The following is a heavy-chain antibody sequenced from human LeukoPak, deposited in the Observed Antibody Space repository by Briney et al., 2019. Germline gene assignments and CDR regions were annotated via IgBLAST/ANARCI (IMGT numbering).Heavy chain of an antibody. D-gene: IGHD1-26*01. J-gene: IGHJ3*02. CDR3: AIVGGEGAFDI. Sequence: GGSLRLSCAASGFTFSGSAMHWVRQASGKGLEWVGRIRSKANSYATAYAASVKGRFTISRDDSKNSLYLQMNSLKTEDTAVYYCAIVGGEGAFDIWGQGTMVTVSS. CDR2: IRSKANSYAT. V-gene: IGHV3-73*01. CDR1: GFTFSGSA.